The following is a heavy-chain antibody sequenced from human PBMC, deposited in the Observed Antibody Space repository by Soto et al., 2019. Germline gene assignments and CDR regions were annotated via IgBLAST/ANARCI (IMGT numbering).Heavy chain of an antibody. CDR3: ARARPDFGVVNLSPYYYYYMDV. V-gene: IGHV3-74*01. D-gene: IGHD3-3*01. Sequence: EVQLVESGGGLVQPGGSLRLSCAASGFTFSSYWMHWVRQAPGKGLVWVPRINSDGSSTSYADSVKGRFTISRDNAKNTLYLQMNSLRAEDTAVYYCARARPDFGVVNLSPYYYYYMDVWGKGTTVTVSS. CDR1: GFTFSSYW. J-gene: IGHJ6*03. CDR2: INSDGSST.